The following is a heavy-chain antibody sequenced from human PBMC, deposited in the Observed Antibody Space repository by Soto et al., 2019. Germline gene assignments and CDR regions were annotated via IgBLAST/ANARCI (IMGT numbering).Heavy chain of an antibody. D-gene: IGHD3-16*02. J-gene: IGHJ4*01. CDR1: GFTLSNAW. V-gene: IGHV3-15*07. Sequence: RGSLRHSCAASGFTLSNAWINWVRQVPGKGMVWVGRIKSKNDGGTTDFAAPVKGRFAISRDDSENMVYLRMNSLKTEDTAVYYCTTDSYIAIVIDRFDYWGHGTLVTVSS. CDR2: IKSKNDGGTT. CDR3: TTDSYIAIVIDRFDY.